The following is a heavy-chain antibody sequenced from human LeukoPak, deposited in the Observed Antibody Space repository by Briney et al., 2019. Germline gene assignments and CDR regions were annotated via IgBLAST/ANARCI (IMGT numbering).Heavy chain of an antibody. CDR1: GFSLSASGMC. V-gene: IGHV2-70*11. Sequence: SGPALVKPTQTLTLTCTFSGFSLSASGMCVSWIRQPPGKALEWLARIDWDDDKYYSTSLKTRLTISKDTSKNQVVLTMTNIDPVDTATYYCARILSGPTSFDYWGQGTLVTVSS. D-gene: IGHD1-1*01. J-gene: IGHJ4*02. CDR3: ARILSGPTSFDY. CDR2: IDWDDDK.